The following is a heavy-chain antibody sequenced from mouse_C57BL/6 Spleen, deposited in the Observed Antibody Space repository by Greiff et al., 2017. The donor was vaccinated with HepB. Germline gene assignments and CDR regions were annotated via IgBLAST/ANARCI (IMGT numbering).Heavy chain of an antibody. Sequence: EVQLVESGGGLVQPGGSLKLSCAASGFTFSDYYMYWVRQTPEKRLEWVAYISNGGGSTYYPDTVKGRFTISRDNAKNTLYLQMSRLKSEDTAMYYCARHDDGNYDAMDYWGQGTSVTVSS. CDR2: ISNGGGST. CDR3: ARHDDGNYDAMDY. CDR1: GFTFSDYY. V-gene: IGHV5-12*01. J-gene: IGHJ4*01. D-gene: IGHD2-1*01.